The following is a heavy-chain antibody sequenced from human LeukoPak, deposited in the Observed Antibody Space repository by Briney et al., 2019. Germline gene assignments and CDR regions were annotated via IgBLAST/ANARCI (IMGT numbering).Heavy chain of an antibody. CDR2: INPSGGST. CDR3: ARDPDLGPPNYYMDV. J-gene: IGHJ6*03. Sequence: ASVKVSCKASGYTFTSYYMHWVRQAPGQGLEWMGIINPSGGSTSYAQKFQGRVTMTRDTSTSTAYMELSSLRSEDTAVYYCARDPDLGPPNYYMDVWGKGTTVTVSS. V-gene: IGHV1-46*01. CDR1: GYTFTSYY. D-gene: IGHD1-14*01.